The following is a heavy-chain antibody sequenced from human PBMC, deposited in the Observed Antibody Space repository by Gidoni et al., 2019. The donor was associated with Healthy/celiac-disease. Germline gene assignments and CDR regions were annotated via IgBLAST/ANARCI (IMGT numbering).Heavy chain of an antibody. Sequence: EVQLVESGGGLVKPGRSLRLSCTASGFTFGDYASSWFRQAPGKGLEWVSFIRSKTYGGTTEYAASVKGRFTISRDDSKSIAYLQMNSLKTEDTAVYYCTRDPLDDYGDPLGMDVWGQGTTVTVSS. D-gene: IGHD4-17*01. V-gene: IGHV3-49*05. CDR1: GFTFGDYA. CDR2: IRSKTYGGTT. CDR3: TRDPLDDYGDPLGMDV. J-gene: IGHJ6*02.